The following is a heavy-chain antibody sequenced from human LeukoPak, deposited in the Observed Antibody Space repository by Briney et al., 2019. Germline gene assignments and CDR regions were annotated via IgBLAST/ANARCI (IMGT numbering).Heavy chain of an antibody. CDR1: GGSISSYY. CDR2: IYTSGST. Sequence: SETLSLTCTVSGGSISSYYWSWIRQPAGKGLEWIGRIYTSGSTNYNPSLKSRVTMSVDTSKNQFSLKLSSVTAADTAVYYCARDSSSWQFNWFDPWGQGTLVTVSS. CDR3: ARDSSSWQFNWFDP. V-gene: IGHV4-4*07. J-gene: IGHJ5*02. D-gene: IGHD6-13*01.